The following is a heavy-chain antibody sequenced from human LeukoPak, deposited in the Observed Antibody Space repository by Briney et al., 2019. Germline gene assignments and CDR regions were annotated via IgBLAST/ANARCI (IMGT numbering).Heavy chain of an antibody. CDR1: GGSISSYY. CDR3: ARHSSHYDILTGRRNYFDY. CDR2: IYYSGST. Sequence: SETLSLTCTVSGGSISSYYWSWIRQPPGKGLEWIGYIYYSGSTNYNPSLKSRVTISVDTSKNQFSLKLSSVTAADTAVYYCARHSSHYDILTGRRNYFDYWGQGTLVTVSS. D-gene: IGHD3-9*01. J-gene: IGHJ4*02. V-gene: IGHV4-59*08.